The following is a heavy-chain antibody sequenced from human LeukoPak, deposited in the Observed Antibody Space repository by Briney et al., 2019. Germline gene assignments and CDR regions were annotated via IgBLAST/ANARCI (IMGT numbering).Heavy chain of an antibody. V-gene: IGHV4-30-4*08. J-gene: IGHJ3*02. Sequence: SQTLSLTCTGSGGSISSGDYYWSWIRQPPGKGLEWIGYIYYRGSTYYNPSLKSRVTISVDTSKNQFSLKLSSVTAADTAVYYCAREYGITMVRGVIPEGIAFDIWGQGTMVTVSS. CDR2: IYYRGST. CDR3: AREYGITMVRGVIPEGIAFDI. D-gene: IGHD3-10*01. CDR1: GGSISSGDYY.